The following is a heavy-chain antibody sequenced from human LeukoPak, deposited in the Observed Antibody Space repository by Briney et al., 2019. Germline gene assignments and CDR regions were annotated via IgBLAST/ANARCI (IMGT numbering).Heavy chain of an antibody. J-gene: IGHJ4*02. CDR1: GFNFSSYW. D-gene: IGHD1-26*01. CDR2: IKPGGSEK. Sequence: GGSLRLSCAASGFNFSSYWMTWVRQAPGKGLEWVANIKPGGSEKYYVDSVKGRFTISRDNAMNSLYVQMNSLRADDTTVYYCGRGRGAYVAIDYWGQGTLVTVSS. CDR3: GRGRGAYVAIDY. V-gene: IGHV3-7*03.